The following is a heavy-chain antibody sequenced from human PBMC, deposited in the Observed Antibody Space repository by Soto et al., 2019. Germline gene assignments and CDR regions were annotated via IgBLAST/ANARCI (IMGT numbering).Heavy chain of an antibody. Sequence: GESLKISCAASGFTFSGYGMHWVRQAPGKGLEWVAVISYDGSNKYYADSVKGRFTISRDNSKNTLYLQMNSLRAEDTAVYYCAGGPRLFDYWGQGTLVTVSS. CDR3: AGGPRLFDY. D-gene: IGHD6-6*01. CDR1: GFTFSGYG. V-gene: IGHV3-30*03. J-gene: IGHJ4*02. CDR2: ISYDGSNK.